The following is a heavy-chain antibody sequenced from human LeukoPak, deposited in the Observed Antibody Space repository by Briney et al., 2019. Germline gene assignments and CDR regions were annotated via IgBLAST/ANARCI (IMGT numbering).Heavy chain of an antibody. D-gene: IGHD3-10*01. J-gene: IGHJ4*02. CDR3: ARSHGSGSLQNPQAAY. Sequence: PGESLKISCKGSGYSFTNYWIGWVRQMPGKGLEWMGNIYPGDSDTRYSPSFQGQVTISVDKSISTAYLQWSSLKASDTAMYYCARSHGSGSLQNPQAAYWGQGTLVTVSS. V-gene: IGHV5-51*01. CDR2: IYPGDSDT. CDR1: GYSFTNYW.